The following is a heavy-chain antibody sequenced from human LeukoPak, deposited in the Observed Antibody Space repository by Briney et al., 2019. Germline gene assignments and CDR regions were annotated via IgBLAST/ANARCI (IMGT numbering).Heavy chain of an antibody. Sequence: PSETLSLTSTVSGGSMSSDYWSWIRQPPGKGLEWVGYIYHSGNTNYNTKYNPSLESRVTISVDTSKNQPSLKVSSVTAADMAIYYCARSVGYSYGHGWFDPWGQGTLVTVSS. CDR3: ARSVGYSYGHGWFDP. CDR1: GGSMSSDY. CDR2: IYHSGNTNYNT. V-gene: IGHV4-59*01. J-gene: IGHJ5*02. D-gene: IGHD5-18*01.